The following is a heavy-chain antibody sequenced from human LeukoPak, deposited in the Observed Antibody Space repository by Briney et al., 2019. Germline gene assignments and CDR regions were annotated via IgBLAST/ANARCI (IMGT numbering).Heavy chain of an antibody. Sequence: PSETLSLTCAVYGGSFSGYYWSWIRQPPGKGLEWIGEINHSGSTNYNPSLKSRVTISVDTSKNQFSLKLSSVTAADTAVYYCARLQLATVTLYYYYYMDVWGKGTTVTVSS. V-gene: IGHV4-34*01. D-gene: IGHD4-11*01. CDR3: ARLQLATVTLYYYYYMDV. CDR1: GGSFSGYY. CDR2: INHSGST. J-gene: IGHJ6*03.